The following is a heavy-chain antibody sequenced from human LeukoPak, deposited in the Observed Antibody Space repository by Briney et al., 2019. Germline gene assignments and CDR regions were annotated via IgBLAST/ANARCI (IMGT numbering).Heavy chain of an antibody. Sequence: GGSLRLSCAASGFTFSNAWMSWVRQAPGKGLEWVGRIKSKTDGGTTDYAAPVKGRFTISRDDSKNTLYLQMNSLKTEDTAVYYCTTDRSLWYSSSWYGVGAFDIWGQGTMVTVSS. CDR3: TTDRSLWYSSSWYGVGAFDI. D-gene: IGHD6-13*01. CDR2: IKSKTDGGTT. CDR1: GFTFSNAW. V-gene: IGHV3-15*01. J-gene: IGHJ3*02.